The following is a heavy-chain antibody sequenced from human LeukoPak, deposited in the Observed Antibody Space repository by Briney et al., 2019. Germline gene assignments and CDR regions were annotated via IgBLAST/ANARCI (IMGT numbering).Heavy chain of an antibody. V-gene: IGHV4-39*01. CDR1: GGSISSSSYY. Sequence: PSETLSLTCTVSGGSISSSSYYWGWIRQPPGKGLEWIGSIYYSGSTYYNPSLKSRVTISVDTSKNQFSLKLSSVTAADTAVYYCASASSHRIDYWGQGTLVTVSS. CDR3: ASASSHRIDY. J-gene: IGHJ4*02. D-gene: IGHD6-13*01. CDR2: IYYSGST.